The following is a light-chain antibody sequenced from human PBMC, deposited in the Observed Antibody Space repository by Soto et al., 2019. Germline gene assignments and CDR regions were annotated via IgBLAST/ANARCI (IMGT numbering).Light chain of an antibody. CDR2: DVS. Sequence: QSVLTQPRSVSGSPGQSVTISCTGTSSDVGGYKYVSWYQQHPGKAPKLMIYDVSNRPSGFPDRFSGSKSGNTSSLNISGLQAEDEADYYCSSYAGSYTWVFGGGTKLTVL. CDR1: SSDVGGYKY. J-gene: IGLJ3*02. V-gene: IGLV2-11*01. CDR3: SSYAGSYTWV.